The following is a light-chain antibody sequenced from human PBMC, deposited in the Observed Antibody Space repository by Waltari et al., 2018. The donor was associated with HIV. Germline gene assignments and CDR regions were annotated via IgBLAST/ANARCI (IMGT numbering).Light chain of an antibody. Sequence: QSALTQPRSVSGSPGQSVTISCTGTSSDVGGYNYASWYQQHPGKAPKLVIYDVSKRPSGVPDRFSGSKSANTASLTISGLQAEDEADYYCCSYAGSYTYVFGTGTKVTVL. CDR3: CSYAGSYTYV. V-gene: IGLV2-11*01. CDR1: SSDVGGYNY. CDR2: DVS. J-gene: IGLJ1*01.